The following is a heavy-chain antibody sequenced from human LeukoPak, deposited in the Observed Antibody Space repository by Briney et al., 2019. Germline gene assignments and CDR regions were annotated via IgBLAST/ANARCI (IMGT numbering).Heavy chain of an antibody. CDR2: IYYSGST. CDR1: GGSISSYY. CDR3: ARGGEYYYGSGIDY. V-gene: IGHV4-59*01. J-gene: IGHJ4*02. Sequence: SETLSLTCTDSGGSISSYYWSWIRQPPGKGLEWIGYIYYSGSTNYNPSLKSRITISVDTSKNQFSLKLSSVTAADTAVYYCARGGEYYYGSGIDYWGQGTLVTVSS. D-gene: IGHD3-10*01.